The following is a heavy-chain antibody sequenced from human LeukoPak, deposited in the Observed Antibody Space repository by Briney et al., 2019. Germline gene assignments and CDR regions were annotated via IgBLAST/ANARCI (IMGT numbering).Heavy chain of an antibody. V-gene: IGHV3-23*01. CDR1: GFIFTNYF. Sequence: PGGSLRLSCAASGFIFTNYFMTWVRQSPGKGLEWVSAISDSGGNTWYADSVKGRFTVSRDNSKNTVYLQMNSLRAEDTAVYYCAKELRSISATTGFDYWGQGTLVTVSS. D-gene: IGHD1-20*01. J-gene: IGHJ4*02. CDR2: ISDSGGNT. CDR3: AKELRSISATTGFDY.